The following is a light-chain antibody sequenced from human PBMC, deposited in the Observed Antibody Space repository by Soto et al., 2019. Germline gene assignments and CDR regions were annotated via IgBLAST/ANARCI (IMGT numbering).Light chain of an antibody. CDR3: ETWDSNTRV. CDR1: SGHSSYI. J-gene: IGLJ1*01. CDR2: LEGSGSY. Sequence: QSVLTQSSSASASLRSSVKLTCTLSSGHSSYIIAWHQQQPGKAPRYLMKLEGSGSYNKGSGVPDRFSGSSSGADRYLTISNLQFEDEADYYCETWDSNTRVFGTGTKLTVL. V-gene: IGLV4-60*02.